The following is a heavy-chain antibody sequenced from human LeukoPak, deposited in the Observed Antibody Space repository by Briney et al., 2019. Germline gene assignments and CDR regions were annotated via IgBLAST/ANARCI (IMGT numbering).Heavy chain of an antibody. V-gene: IGHV1-46*03. CDR3: ARAITGTTALGY. Sequence: ASVKVSCKASGYTFTSYYMHWVRQAPGQGLEWMGIINPSGGSTSYAQKFQGRVTMTRDTSTSTVYMELRSLRSEDTAVYYCARAITGTTALGYWGQGTLVTVSS. J-gene: IGHJ4*02. CDR2: INPSGGST. CDR1: GYTFTSYY. D-gene: IGHD1-7*01.